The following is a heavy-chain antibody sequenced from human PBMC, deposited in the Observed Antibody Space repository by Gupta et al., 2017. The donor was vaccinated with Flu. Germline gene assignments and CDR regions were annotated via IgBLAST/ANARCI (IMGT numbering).Heavy chain of an antibody. Sequence: GSKKSYADSVKGRFTISRDNSKNTVSLQMSGLRVDDTAVYYCAKGAVGATDYWGQGSLVTVSS. D-gene: IGHD1-26*01. J-gene: IGHJ4*02. CDR2: GSKK. V-gene: IGHV3-30*02. CDR3: AKGAVGATDY.